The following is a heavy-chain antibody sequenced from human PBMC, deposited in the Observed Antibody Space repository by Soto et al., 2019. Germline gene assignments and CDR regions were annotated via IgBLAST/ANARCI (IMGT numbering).Heavy chain of an antibody. CDR1: GFTFSSYG. CDR2: ISYDGSNK. J-gene: IGHJ5*02. CDR3: AKEGIVVVPAAMGALYNWFDP. Sequence: PGGSLRLSCAASGFTFSSYGMHWVRQAPGKGLEWVAVISYDGSNKYYADSVKGRFTISRDNSKNTLYLQMNSLRVEDTAVYYCAKEGIVVVPAAMGALYNWFDPWGQGTLVTVSS. V-gene: IGHV3-30*18. D-gene: IGHD2-2*01.